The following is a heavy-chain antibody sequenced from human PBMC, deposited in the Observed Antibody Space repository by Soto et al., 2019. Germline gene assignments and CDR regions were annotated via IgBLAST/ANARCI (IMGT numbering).Heavy chain of an antibody. Sequence: ASVKVSCKASGYTFTSYDINWVRQATGQGLEWMGWMNPNSGNTGYAQKFQGRVTMTRNTSISTAYMELSSLRSEDTAVYYCARGVVERFLEWLLKRVCWFDPWGQGTLVTVSS. J-gene: IGHJ5*02. V-gene: IGHV1-8*01. CDR1: GYTFTSYD. CDR2: MNPNSGNT. D-gene: IGHD3-3*01. CDR3: ARGVVERFLEWLLKRVCWFDP.